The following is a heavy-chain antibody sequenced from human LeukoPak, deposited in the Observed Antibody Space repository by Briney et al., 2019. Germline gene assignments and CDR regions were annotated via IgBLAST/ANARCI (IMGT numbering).Heavy chain of an antibody. CDR1: GYTFTSYG. Sequence: GASVKVSCKASGYTFTSYGISWVRQAPGQGLEWMGWISAYNGNINYAQKLQGRVTMTTDTSTSTAYMELRSLRSDDTAVYYCASSVEYSSSSSYYYYGMDVWGQGTTVTVSS. V-gene: IGHV1-18*01. J-gene: IGHJ6*02. D-gene: IGHD6-6*01. CDR3: ASSVEYSSSSSYYYYGMDV. CDR2: ISAYNGNI.